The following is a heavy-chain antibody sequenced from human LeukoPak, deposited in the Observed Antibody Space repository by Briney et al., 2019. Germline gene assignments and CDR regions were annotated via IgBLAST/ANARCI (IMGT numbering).Heavy chain of an antibody. D-gene: IGHD3-22*01. CDR2: ISSSGSTI. J-gene: IGHJ4*02. CDR1: GFTFSSCE. V-gene: IGHV3-48*03. Sequence: PGGSLRLSCAASGFTFSSCEMNWVRQAPGKGLEWVSYISSSGSTIYYADSVKGRFTISRDNAKNSLYLQMNSLRAEDTAVYYCASYKVVVAQAGYWGQGTLVTVSS. CDR3: ASYKVVVAQAGY.